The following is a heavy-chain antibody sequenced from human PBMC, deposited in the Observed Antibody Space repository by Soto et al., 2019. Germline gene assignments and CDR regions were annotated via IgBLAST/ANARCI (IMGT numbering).Heavy chain of an antibody. CDR2: INPSGGST. J-gene: IGHJ3*02. CDR1: GYTFTSYY. Sequence: QVQLEQSGAEVKKPGASVKVSCKASGYTFTSYYMHWVRQAPGQGLEWMGIINPSGGSTSYAQKFQGRVTMTRDTSTSTVYMELSSLRSEDTAVYYCARDSGPTPEIGAFDIWGQGTMVTVSS. CDR3: ARDSGPTPEIGAFDI. D-gene: IGHD2-15*01. V-gene: IGHV1-46*01.